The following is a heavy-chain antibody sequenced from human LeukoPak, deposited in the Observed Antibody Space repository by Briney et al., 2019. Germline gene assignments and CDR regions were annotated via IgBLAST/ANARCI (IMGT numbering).Heavy chain of an antibody. V-gene: IGHV3-43*02. CDR3: AVYNSVGHALNPHCLDV. D-gene: IGHD6-19*01. J-gene: IGHJ5*01. CDR2: ISGDGGST. CDR1: GFTFSDHA. Sequence: GGSLRLSCAASGFTFSDHAMHWVRQAPGKGLEWVSLISGDGGSTYYADSVKGRFTISRDNSKNSLYLQMNSLRTEDTALYYCAVYNSVGHALNPHCLDVWGQGTLVTVSS.